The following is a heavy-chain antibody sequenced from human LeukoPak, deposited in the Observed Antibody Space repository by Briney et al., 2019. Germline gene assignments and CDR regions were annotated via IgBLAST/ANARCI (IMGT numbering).Heavy chain of an antibody. CDR3: ARDPSDYDFWSGYYVPYYFDY. D-gene: IGHD3-3*01. CDR2: ISSSSSYI. J-gene: IGHJ4*02. CDR1: GFTFSSYS. Sequence: GGSLRLSCAASGFTFSSYSMNWVRQAPGKGLEWVLSISSSSSYIYYADSVKVRFTISRDNDKNSLYLQMNSLRAEDTAVYYCARDPSDYDFWSGYYVPYYFDYWGQGTLVTVSS. V-gene: IGHV3-21*01.